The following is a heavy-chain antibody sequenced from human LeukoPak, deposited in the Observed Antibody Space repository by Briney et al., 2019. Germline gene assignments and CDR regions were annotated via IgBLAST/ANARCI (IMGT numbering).Heavy chain of an antibody. Sequence: GGSLRLSCASSGFTFSSYGMHWVRQAPGKGLEWVAVIWYDGSNKYYADSVKGRFTISRDNSKNTLYLQMNSLRAEDTAVYYCARGILRYFDWSPAYGMDVWGQGTTVTVSS. CDR2: IWYDGSNK. J-gene: IGHJ6*02. V-gene: IGHV3-33*01. CDR3: ARGILRYFDWSPAYGMDV. D-gene: IGHD3-9*01. CDR1: GFTFSSYG.